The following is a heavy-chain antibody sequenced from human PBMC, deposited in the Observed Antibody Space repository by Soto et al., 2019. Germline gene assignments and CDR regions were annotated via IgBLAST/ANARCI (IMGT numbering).Heavy chain of an antibody. CDR2: TYYRSKWYY. D-gene: IGHD4-4*01. CDR1: GDSVSNNGAA. J-gene: IGHJ4*02. V-gene: IGHV6-1*01. Sequence: PSQTLSLTCAISGDSVSNNGAAWNWIRQSPSRGLEWLGRTYYRSKWYYDYAVSVKSRMTINPDTSKNQFSLQLTSVTPEDTAVYFCARDPPAFHSAFDYWRQGTVVTVSS. CDR3: ARDPPAFHSAFDY.